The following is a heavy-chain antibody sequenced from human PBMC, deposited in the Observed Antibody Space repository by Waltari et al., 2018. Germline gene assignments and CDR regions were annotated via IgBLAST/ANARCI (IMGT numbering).Heavy chain of an antibody. CDR2: IIPIFGTA. D-gene: IGHD6-13*01. V-gene: IGHV1-69*13. CDR1: GGTFSSYA. Sequence: QVQLVQSGAEVKKPGSSVKVSCKASGGTFSSYAISWVRQAPGQGLEWMGGIIPIFGTANYAQKFQGRVTITADESTSTAYMELSSLRSEDTAVYYCASNVAAAGTLSYYYYGMDVWGQGTTVTVSS. CDR3: ASNVAAAGTLSYYYYGMDV. J-gene: IGHJ6*02.